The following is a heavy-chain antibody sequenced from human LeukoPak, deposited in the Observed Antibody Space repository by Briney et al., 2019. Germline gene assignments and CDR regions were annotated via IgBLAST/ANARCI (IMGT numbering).Heavy chain of an antibody. CDR3: AREEGYCSGGSCSSANWFDP. D-gene: IGHD2-15*01. V-gene: IGHV1-46*01. CDR2: INPSGDST. Sequence: ASVKVSCKASGYTFTSYYMHWVRQAPGQGLEWMGIINPSGDSTSYAQKFQGRVTMTRDTSTSTVYMELSSLRSEDTAVYYCAREEGYCSGGSCSSANWFDPWGQGTLVTVSS. CDR1: GYTFTSYY. J-gene: IGHJ5*02.